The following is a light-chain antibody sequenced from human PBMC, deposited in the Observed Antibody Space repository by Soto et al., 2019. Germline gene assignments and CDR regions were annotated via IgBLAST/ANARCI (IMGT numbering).Light chain of an antibody. CDR1: QAISNY. CDR3: QQSYSTPWT. Sequence: DIQMTQSPSFLSASVGDRVTITCRASQAISNYLNWYQQKPGKAPKLLIYAASSLQSGVPSRFSGSGSGIDFTLTISSLQPEDFATYYCQQSYSTPWTFGQGTKVDIK. CDR2: AAS. V-gene: IGKV1-39*01. J-gene: IGKJ1*01.